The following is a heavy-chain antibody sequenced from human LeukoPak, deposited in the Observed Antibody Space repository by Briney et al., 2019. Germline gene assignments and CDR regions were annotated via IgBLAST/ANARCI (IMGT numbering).Heavy chain of an antibody. J-gene: IGHJ6*03. V-gene: IGHV1-18*01. D-gene: IGHD3-3*01. CDR3: ARGAYDFWSGYNYYYYMDV. CDR1: GYTFISYG. Sequence: ASVKVSCKASGYTFISYGISWVRQAPGQGLEWMGWISAYNGNTNCAQKLQGRVTMTTDTSTSTAYMELSSLRSEDTAVYYCARGAYDFWSGYNYYYYMDVWGKGTTVTVSS. CDR2: ISAYNGNT.